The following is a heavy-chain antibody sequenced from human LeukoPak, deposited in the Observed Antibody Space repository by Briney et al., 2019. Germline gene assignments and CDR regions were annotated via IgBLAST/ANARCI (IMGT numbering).Heavy chain of an antibody. CDR2: INPNSGGT. CDR1: GYTFTGYY. J-gene: IGHJ4*02. V-gene: IGHV1-2*02. D-gene: IGHD2-2*01. Sequence: ASVKVSCKASGYTFTGYYMHWVRQAPGQGLEWMGWINPNSGGTNYAQKFQGRVTMTRDTSISTAFMELSRLRSDDTAVYYCARAEEYCSSTSCPPFDYWGQGTLVTVSS. CDR3: ARAEEYCSSTSCPPFDY.